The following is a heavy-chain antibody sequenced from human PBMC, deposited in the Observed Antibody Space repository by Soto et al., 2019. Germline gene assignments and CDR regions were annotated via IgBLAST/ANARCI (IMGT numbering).Heavy chain of an antibody. V-gene: IGHV3-23*01. CDR2: ISGGGGSST. D-gene: IGHD3-10*01. J-gene: IGHJ4*02. CDR1: GFSFSSHA. Sequence: PGGSLRLSCAASGFSFSSHAMNWVRQAPGKGLEWVSGISGGGGSSTYYADSVKGRFTISRDNSKNTLYLQMNSLRAEDTAIYYCAKKITRSNSYTDCWGQGTLVTVSS. CDR3: AKKITRSNSYTDC.